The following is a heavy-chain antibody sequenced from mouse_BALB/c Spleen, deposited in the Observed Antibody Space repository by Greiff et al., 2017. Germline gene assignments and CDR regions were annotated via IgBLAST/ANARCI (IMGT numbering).Heavy chain of an antibody. V-gene: IGHV1-54*01. D-gene: IGHD2-2*01. Sequence: VQLQQSGAELVRPGTSVKVSCKASGYAFTNYLIEWVKQRPGQGLEWIGVINPGSGGTNYNEKFKGKATLTADKSSSTAYMQLSSLTSDDSAVYFCARYYGYDWYFDVWGAGTTVTVSS. CDR1: GYAFTNYL. CDR3: ARYYGYDWYFDV. J-gene: IGHJ1*01. CDR2: INPGSGGT.